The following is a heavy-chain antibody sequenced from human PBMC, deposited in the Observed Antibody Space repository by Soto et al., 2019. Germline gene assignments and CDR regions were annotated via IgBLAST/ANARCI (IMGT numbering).Heavy chain of an antibody. J-gene: IGHJ6*02. Sequence: ASVKVSCKASGYTFTGYYMHWVRQAPGQGLEWMGWINPNSGGTNYAQKFQGRVTMTRDTSISTAYMELSRLRSDDTAVYYCARHMVGEQQLLYYYYGMDVWGQGTTVTVSS. CDR2: INPNSGGT. CDR3: ARHMVGEQQLLYYYYGMDV. V-gene: IGHV1-2*02. CDR1: GYTFTGYY. D-gene: IGHD6-13*01.